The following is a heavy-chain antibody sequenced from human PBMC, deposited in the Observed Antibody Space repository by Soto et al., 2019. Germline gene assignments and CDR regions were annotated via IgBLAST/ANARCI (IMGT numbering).Heavy chain of an antibody. CDR2: ISGSGGST. CDR1: GFTFTNYA. D-gene: IGHD3-22*01. V-gene: IGHV3-23*01. CDR3: AKVSLVVITVGGHFDY. J-gene: IGHJ4*02. Sequence: GGSLRLSCAASGFTFTNYAMSWVRQAPGKGLEWVSGISGSGGSTYYADSVKGRFTIARDSSKNTLYLQMNSLRAEDTAVYYCAKVSLVVITVGGHFDYWGQGTLVTVYS.